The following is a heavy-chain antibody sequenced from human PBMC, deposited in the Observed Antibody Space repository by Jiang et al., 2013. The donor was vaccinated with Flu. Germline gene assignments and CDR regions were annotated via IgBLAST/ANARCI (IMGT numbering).Heavy chain of an antibody. CDR1: GDSVSSNSAA. D-gene: IGHD2-15*01. V-gene: IGHV6-1*01. CDR3: ARDERELAAVVAARGGGYYYYGMDV. J-gene: IGHJ6*02. Sequence: QTLSLTCAISGDSVSSNSAAWNWIRQSPSRGLEWLGRTYYRSKWYNDYAVSVKSRITINPDTSKNQFSLQLNSVTPEDTAVYYCARDERELAAVVAARGGGYYYYGMDVWGQGDHGHRLL. CDR2: TYYRSKWYN.